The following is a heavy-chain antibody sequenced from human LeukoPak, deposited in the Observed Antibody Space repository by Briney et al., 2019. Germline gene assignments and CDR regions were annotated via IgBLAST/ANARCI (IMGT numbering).Heavy chain of an antibody. Sequence: SVKVSCMASGYTFTSYAISWVRPAPGQGLEWMARIIPILGTANYAQKFQGRVTITADESTSKAYMDLSSLRSEDTAVDYCARMSYYDSSGDNWFDPWGQGTLVTVSS. J-gene: IGHJ5*02. V-gene: IGHV1-69*11. D-gene: IGHD3-22*01. CDR3: ARMSYYDSSGDNWFDP. CDR1: GYTFTSYA. CDR2: IIPILGTA.